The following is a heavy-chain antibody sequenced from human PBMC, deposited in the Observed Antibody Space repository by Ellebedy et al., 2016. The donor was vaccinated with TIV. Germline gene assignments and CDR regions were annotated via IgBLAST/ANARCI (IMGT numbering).Heavy chain of an antibody. D-gene: IGHD3-9*01. CDR1: GGSFSGYY. V-gene: IGHV4-34*01. CDR2: INHSGST. CDR3: ARGGRYFDWLLSVSARFDY. J-gene: IGHJ4*02. Sequence: SETLSLTXAVYGGSFSGYYWSWIRQPPGKGLEWIGEINHSGSTNYNPSLKSRVTISVDTSKNQFSLKLSSVTAADTAVYYCARGGRYFDWLLSVSARFDYWGQGTLVTVSS.